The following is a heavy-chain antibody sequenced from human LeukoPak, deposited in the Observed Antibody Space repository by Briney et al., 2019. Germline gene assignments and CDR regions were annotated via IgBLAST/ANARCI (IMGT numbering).Heavy chain of an antibody. CDR2: IDPSDSYT. CDR1: GYSFTSYW. Sequence: GASLRISCKGSGYSFTSYWISWVRQMPGKGLGWMGRIDPSDSYTNYSPSFQGHVTISADKSISTAYLQWSSLKASDTAMYYCARILWFGELLPSNIDYWAREPWSPSPQ. CDR3: ARILWFGELLPSNIDY. V-gene: IGHV5-10-1*01. D-gene: IGHD3-10*01. J-gene: IGHJ4*02.